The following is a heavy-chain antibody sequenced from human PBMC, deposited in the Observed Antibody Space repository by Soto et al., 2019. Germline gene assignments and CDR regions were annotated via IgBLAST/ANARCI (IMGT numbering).Heavy chain of an antibody. Sequence: GGSLRLSCAASGFSVSSYSMTWVRQAPGKGLEYVSGISVGGDRKFYADSVKGRFTVSRDNSKNILYLQMDGLRVDDTAIYYCSRWDGYGDYWGQGTLVTVSS. J-gene: IGHJ4*02. CDR2: ISVGGDRK. V-gene: IGHV3-23*01. CDR1: GFSVSSYS. D-gene: IGHD3-16*01. CDR3: SRWDGYGDY.